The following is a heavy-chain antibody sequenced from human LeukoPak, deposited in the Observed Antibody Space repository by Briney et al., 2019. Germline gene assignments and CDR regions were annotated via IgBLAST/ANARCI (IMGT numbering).Heavy chain of an antibody. Sequence: PSQTLSLTCTVSGGSISSGSYYWSWIRQPAGKGLEWIGRIYTSGSTNYNPSLKSRVTISVDTSKNQFSLKLSSVTAADTAVYYCARRPTRDILTGYHYHRGYYYYMDVWGKGTTVTISS. V-gene: IGHV4-61*02. CDR3: ARRPTRDILTGYHYHRGYYYYMDV. CDR1: GGSISSGSYY. CDR2: IYTSGST. D-gene: IGHD3-9*01. J-gene: IGHJ6*03.